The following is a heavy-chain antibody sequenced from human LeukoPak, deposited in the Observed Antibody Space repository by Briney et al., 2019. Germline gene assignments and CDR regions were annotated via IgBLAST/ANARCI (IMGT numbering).Heavy chain of an antibody. Sequence: PGGSLRLSCAASGFSFSAFEMNWVRQAPGKGLEWISHISTGGRTIYYADSVKGRFTISRDNAKNSLYLQMNSLRGEDTGVYYCARGLGYVLDYWTQGTLVTVSS. CDR3: ARGLGYVLDY. V-gene: IGHV3-48*03. CDR2: ISTGGRTI. CDR1: GFSFSAFE. D-gene: IGHD2-15*01. J-gene: IGHJ4*02.